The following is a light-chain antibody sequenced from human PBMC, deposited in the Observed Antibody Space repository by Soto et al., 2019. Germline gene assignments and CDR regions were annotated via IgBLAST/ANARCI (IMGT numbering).Light chain of an antibody. CDR2: GAS. V-gene: IGKV3-20*01. CDR1: QRVSNNY. J-gene: IGKJ1*01. Sequence: EIASTQSPGTLSLSPGERATLSCRASQRVSNNYLAWYQQQHGQAPRLLIYGASNKATGIPSRFSGGRYGPDFTLTISRLQHEDFAVYYRQHYSSSGTFGQGTKVDIK. CDR3: QHYSSSGT.